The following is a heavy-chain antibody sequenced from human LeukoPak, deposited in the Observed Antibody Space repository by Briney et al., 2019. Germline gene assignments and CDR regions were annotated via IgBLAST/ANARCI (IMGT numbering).Heavy chain of an antibody. Sequence: GGSLRLSCAASGFTFSSYAMSWVRQAPGKGLEWVSAITGSGGSTYYADSVKGRFTISRDNSKNTLYLQMNSLRAEDTAVYYCARGARGGSGSYSYYYYYMDVWGKGTTVTVSS. V-gene: IGHV3-23*01. CDR1: GFTFSSYA. CDR2: ITGSGGST. D-gene: IGHD3-10*01. CDR3: ARGARGGSGSYSYYYYYMDV. J-gene: IGHJ6*03.